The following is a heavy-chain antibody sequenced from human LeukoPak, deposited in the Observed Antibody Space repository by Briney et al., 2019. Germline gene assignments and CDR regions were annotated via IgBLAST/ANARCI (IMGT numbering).Heavy chain of an antibody. CDR3: ARRIAAAGGGAFDI. Sequence: GGSLRLSCAASGFTFSSYEMNWVRQAPGKGLEWVSYISSSGSTIYYADSVKGRFTISRDNAKNSLYLQMNSLRAEDTAVYYCARRIAAAGGGAFDIWGQGTMVTISS. J-gene: IGHJ3*02. CDR2: ISSSGSTI. CDR1: GFTFSSYE. V-gene: IGHV3-48*03. D-gene: IGHD6-13*01.